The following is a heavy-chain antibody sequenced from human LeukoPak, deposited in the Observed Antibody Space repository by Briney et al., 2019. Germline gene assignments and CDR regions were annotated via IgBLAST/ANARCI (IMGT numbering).Heavy chain of an antibody. Sequence: PSETLSLTCTVSGGSISSSSYYWGWIRQPPGKGLEWIGSIYYSGITYYNPSLKSRFTISVDTSKNQFSLKLSSVTAADTAVYYCARLNFRFYFDYWGQGTLVTVSS. V-gene: IGHV4-39*01. CDR1: GGSISSSSYY. CDR2: IYYSGIT. D-gene: IGHD1-20*01. CDR3: ARLNFRFYFDY. J-gene: IGHJ4*02.